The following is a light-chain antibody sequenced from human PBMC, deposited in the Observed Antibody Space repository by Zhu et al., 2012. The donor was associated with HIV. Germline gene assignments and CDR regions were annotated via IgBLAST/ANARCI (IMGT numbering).Light chain of an antibody. CDR2: GIS. CDR1: QSVSSSY. CDR3: QQRRNWPLT. J-gene: IGKJ4*01. V-gene: IGKV3D-20*02. Sequence: EIVLTQSPGTLSLSPGESATLSCRAGQSVSSSYLAWYQQKPGQAPRLLIYGISSRATGVPDRFSGTGSGTDFTLTISSLEPEDFAVYYCQQRRNWPLTFGGGTRVEI.